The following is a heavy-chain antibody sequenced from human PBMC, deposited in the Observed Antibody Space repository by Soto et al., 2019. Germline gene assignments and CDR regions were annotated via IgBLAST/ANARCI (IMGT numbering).Heavy chain of an antibody. D-gene: IGHD4-4*01. V-gene: IGHV1-46*01. Sequence: ASVKVSCKASGYPFSTYYMHWVRQAPGQGYEWMGIINPSGGSTTYAQKFQGRVTMTRDTSTTTVYMELSSLKSEDTAVYYCARYDYNGYYSDHWGQGTLVTVSS. CDR1: GYPFSTYY. J-gene: IGHJ4*02. CDR3: ARYDYNGYYSDH. CDR2: INPSGGST.